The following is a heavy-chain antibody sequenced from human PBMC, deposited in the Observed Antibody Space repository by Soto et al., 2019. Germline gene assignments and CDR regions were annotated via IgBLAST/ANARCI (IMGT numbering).Heavy chain of an antibody. CDR2: INPNSGGT. CDR1: GYTFTGYY. D-gene: IGHD6-13*01. V-gene: IGHV1-2*02. Sequence: GXSVKVSCKASGYTFTGYYMHWVRQAPGQGLEWMGWINPNSGGTNYAQKFQGRVTMTRDTSISTAYMELSRLRSDGTAVYYCAKQSTGYSRGFDYWGQGTLVTVSS. J-gene: IGHJ4*02. CDR3: AKQSTGYSRGFDY.